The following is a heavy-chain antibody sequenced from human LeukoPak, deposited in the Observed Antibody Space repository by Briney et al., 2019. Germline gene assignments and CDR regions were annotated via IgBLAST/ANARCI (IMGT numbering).Heavy chain of an antibody. D-gene: IGHD3-10*01. Sequence: ASVKVSCKASGYTFTGYYMHWVRQAPGQGLEWMGWINPNSGGTNYAQKFQGRVTMTRDTSISTAYMELSRLRSDDTAVYYCARAGVLWFGELLRNWFDPWGQGTLVTVSS. CDR2: INPNSGGT. J-gene: IGHJ5*02. V-gene: IGHV1-2*02. CDR1: GYTFTGYY. CDR3: ARAGVLWFGELLRNWFDP.